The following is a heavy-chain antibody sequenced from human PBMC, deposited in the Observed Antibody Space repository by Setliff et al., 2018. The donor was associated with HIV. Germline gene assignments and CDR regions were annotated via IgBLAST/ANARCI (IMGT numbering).Heavy chain of an antibody. CDR2: IYLSGST. Sequence: SETLSLTCTVSGYSIGSGYYWGWIRQTPGKGLEWIGSIYLSGSTYYNPSLKSRVTISLDTSKNQFSLKLSSVTAADTAVYYCARTSIRSGWGRNNWFDPWGQGTLVTVSS. CDR1: GYSIGSGYY. J-gene: IGHJ5*02. V-gene: IGHV4-38-2*02. D-gene: IGHD6-19*01. CDR3: ARTSIRSGWGRNNWFDP.